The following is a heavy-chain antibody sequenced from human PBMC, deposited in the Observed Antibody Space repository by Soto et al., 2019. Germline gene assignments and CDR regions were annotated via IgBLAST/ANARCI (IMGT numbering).Heavy chain of an antibody. V-gene: IGHV3-23*01. CDR3: AKDRETYYYYYGMDA. J-gene: IGHJ6*02. D-gene: IGHD1-26*01. CDR1: GFTFDDYG. Sequence: GGSLRLSCAASGFTFDDYGMSWVRQAPGKGLEWVSAISGSGGSTCYADSVKGRFTISRDNSENTLYLQMNSLRAEDTAVYYCAKDRETYYYYYGMDAWGQGTTVTVSS. CDR2: ISGSGGST.